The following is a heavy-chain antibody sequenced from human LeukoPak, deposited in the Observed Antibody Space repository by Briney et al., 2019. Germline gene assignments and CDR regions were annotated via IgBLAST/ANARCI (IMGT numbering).Heavy chain of an antibody. J-gene: IGHJ3*02. CDR1: GYTFTSLD. CDR3: ARSRSAIFAPADAFDI. Sequence: ASVKVSCKASGYTFTSLDINWVRQATGQGLEWMGWVNPNSGYTGYAQQFQGRVTITRNTSISTAYMELSSLRSEDTAVYYCARSRSAIFAPADAFDIWGQGTMVTVSS. V-gene: IGHV1-8*03. CDR2: VNPNSGYT. D-gene: IGHD3-3*01.